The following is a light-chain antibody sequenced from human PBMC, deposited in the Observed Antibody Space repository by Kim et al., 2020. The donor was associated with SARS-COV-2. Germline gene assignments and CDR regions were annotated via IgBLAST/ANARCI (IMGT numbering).Light chain of an antibody. Sequence: SALTQPASVFGSPGQSITISCAGTNGDIGSYNYVSWYQQHPGKAPKLTIYDVSNRPSGVSNRFSGSKSGNTASLTISGVQAEDEADYYCSSFTTSKSWVFGGGTQLTVL. CDR2: DVS. CDR3: SSFTTSKSWV. CDR1: NGDIGSYNY. J-gene: IGLJ3*02. V-gene: IGLV2-14*03.